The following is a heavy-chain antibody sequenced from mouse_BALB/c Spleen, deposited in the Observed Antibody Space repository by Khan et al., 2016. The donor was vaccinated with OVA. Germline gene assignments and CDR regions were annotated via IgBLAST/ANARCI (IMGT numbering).Heavy chain of an antibody. CDR3: ARGNWQSYYFDY. D-gene: IGHD4-1*01. V-gene: IGHV1S136*01. CDR1: GYRFTSYI. Sequence: VQLQQSGPELVKPGTSVKMSCKASGYRFTSYIIHWVKQKPGQGLEWIGYINPYNGATKYNEKLKGKATLTSDKSSNTAYMELSSLTSEDSAVYYCARGNWQSYYFDYWGQGTTLTVSS. J-gene: IGHJ2*01. CDR2: INPYNGAT.